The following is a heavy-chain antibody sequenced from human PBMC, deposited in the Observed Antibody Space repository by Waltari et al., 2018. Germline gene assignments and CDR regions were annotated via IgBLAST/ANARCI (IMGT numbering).Heavy chain of an antibody. V-gene: IGHV3-21*01. CDR3: ASRSGGVGDY. Sequence: VRQAPGKGLEWVSSISSSSTYIYYADSVKGRFTISRANPKNSLYLQMNSLRAEDTAVYYCASRSGGVGDYWGQGTLVTVSS. J-gene: IGHJ4*02. D-gene: IGHD6-25*01. CDR2: ISSSSTYI.